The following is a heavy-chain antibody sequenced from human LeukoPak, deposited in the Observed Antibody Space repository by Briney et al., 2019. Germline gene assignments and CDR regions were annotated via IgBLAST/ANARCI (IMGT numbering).Heavy chain of an antibody. J-gene: IGHJ4*02. Sequence: ASVKVSCKASGGTFSSYAISWVRQAPGQELEWMGRIIPILGIANYAQKFQGRVTITADKSTSTAYMELSSLRSEDTAVYYCASQAVVAATDDYWGQGTLVTVSS. V-gene: IGHV1-69*04. D-gene: IGHD2-15*01. CDR2: IIPILGIA. CDR1: GGTFSSYA. CDR3: ASQAVVAATDDY.